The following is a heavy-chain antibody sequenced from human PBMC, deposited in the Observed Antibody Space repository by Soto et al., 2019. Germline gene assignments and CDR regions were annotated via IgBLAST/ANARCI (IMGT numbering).Heavy chain of an antibody. V-gene: IGHV4-31*03. Sequence: QVQLQESGPGLVKPSQTLSLTCTVSGDSIMRDSYYWNWIRRHPGKGLEWIGYIYYSGTTAYNPSLKTRVTISPDTSKNQFSLNLSSVTAADTAVYYWAGGFDSGKCYAFESWGRGTQVTVSS. J-gene: IGHJ4*02. D-gene: IGHD1-26*01. CDR1: GDSIMRDSYY. CDR3: AGGFDSGKCYAFES. CDR2: IYYSGTT.